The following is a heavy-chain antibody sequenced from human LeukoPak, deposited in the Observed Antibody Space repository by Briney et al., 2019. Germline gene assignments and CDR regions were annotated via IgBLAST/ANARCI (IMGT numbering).Heavy chain of an antibody. Sequence: GGSLRLSCTASGFTFSKFSMNWVRQAPGKGLEWVSAISGSGGSTYYADSVKGRFTISRDNSKNTLYLQMNSLRAEDTAVYYCAGVPIDDYVWGSYRFTPGPFDYWGQGTLVTVSS. J-gene: IGHJ4*02. D-gene: IGHD3-16*02. CDR1: GFTFSKFS. CDR3: AGVPIDDYVWGSYRFTPGPFDY. CDR2: ISGSGGST. V-gene: IGHV3-23*01.